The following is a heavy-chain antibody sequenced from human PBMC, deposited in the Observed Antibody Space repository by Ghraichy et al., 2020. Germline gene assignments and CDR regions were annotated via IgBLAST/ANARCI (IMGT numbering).Heavy chain of an antibody. Sequence: GGSLRLSCAASGFTFSSHSLNWVRQAPGKGLEWISFISRSQTTFYYADSVQGRFTISRDNAKNSVYLQMNSLRDEDTAVYYCATTYGSYYRDWGRGTLVTVSS. CDR3: ATTYGSYYRD. CDR2: ISRSQTTF. J-gene: IGHJ4*02. CDR1: GFTFSSHS. V-gene: IGHV3-48*02. D-gene: IGHD3-10*01.